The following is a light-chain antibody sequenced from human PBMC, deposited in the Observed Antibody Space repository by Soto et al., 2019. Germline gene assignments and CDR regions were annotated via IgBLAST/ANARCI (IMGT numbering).Light chain of an antibody. CDR2: DAS. J-gene: IGKJ1*01. CDR3: QQRSNWPPTST. Sequence: EIVLTQSPATLSLSPGERATLSCRASQSVSTYLAWYQQKPGQAPRLLIYDASKRATGIPVRFSGSGSGTDFTLNIPSLEPEDFGVYYCQQRSNWPPTSTFGQGTKVDIK. V-gene: IGKV3-11*01. CDR1: QSVSTY.